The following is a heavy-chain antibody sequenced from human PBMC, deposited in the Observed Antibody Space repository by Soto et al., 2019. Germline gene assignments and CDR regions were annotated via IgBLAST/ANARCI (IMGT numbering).Heavy chain of an antibody. CDR2: IIPIFGTA. D-gene: IGHD2-2*01. J-gene: IGHJ6*02. Sequence: GASVKVSCKASGGTFSSYAISWVRPAPGQGLEWMGGIIPIFGTANYAQKFQGRVTITADESTSTAYMELSSLRSEDTAVYYCARGRSSSTPMDVWGQGTTVTVSS. V-gene: IGHV1-69*13. CDR3: ARGRSSSTPMDV. CDR1: GGTFSSYA.